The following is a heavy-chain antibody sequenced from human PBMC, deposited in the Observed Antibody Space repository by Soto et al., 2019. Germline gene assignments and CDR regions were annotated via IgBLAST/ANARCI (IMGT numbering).Heavy chain of an antibody. J-gene: IGHJ4*02. CDR1: GGSFSGYY. CDR2: INHSGST. V-gene: IGHV4-34*01. Sequence: SETLSLTCGGYGGSFSGYYWSWIRQPPGKGLEWIGEINHSGSTNYNPSLKSRVTISVDTSKNQFSLKLSSVTAADTAVYYCARNPTVWGQGTLVTVSS. CDR3: ARNPTV. D-gene: IGHD4-17*01.